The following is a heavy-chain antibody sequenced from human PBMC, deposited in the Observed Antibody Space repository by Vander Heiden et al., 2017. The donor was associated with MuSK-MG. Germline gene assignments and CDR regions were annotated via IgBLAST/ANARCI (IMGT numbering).Heavy chain of an antibody. CDR1: GFTFRDYY. Sequence: QVQLVESGGGLVKPGGSLRLPGRGSGFTFRDYYMSWIRQAPGKGLEWVSYISSSGSTIYYADSVKGRFTISRDNAKNSLYLQMNSLRAEDTAVYYCARVDECYYMDVWGKGTTVTVSS. CDR3: ARVDECYYMDV. CDR2: ISSSGSTI. D-gene: IGHD3-3*01. V-gene: IGHV3-11*01. J-gene: IGHJ6*03.